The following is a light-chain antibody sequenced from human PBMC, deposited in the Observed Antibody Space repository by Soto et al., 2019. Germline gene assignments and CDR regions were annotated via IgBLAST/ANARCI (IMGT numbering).Light chain of an antibody. CDR3: SSYTSSSPRV. Sequence: QSALTQPASVSGSPGQSITISCTGTSSDVGGYNYVSWYQQHPAKAPKLMIYDVSHRPSGVSNRFSGSKSGNTASLTISGLQAEDEADYYCSSYTSSSPRVFGGGTKLTVL. V-gene: IGLV2-14*01. J-gene: IGLJ2*01. CDR2: DVS. CDR1: SSDVGGYNY.